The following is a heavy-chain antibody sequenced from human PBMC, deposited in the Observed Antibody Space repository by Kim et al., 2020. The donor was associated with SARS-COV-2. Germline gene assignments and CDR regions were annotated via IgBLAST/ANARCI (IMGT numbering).Heavy chain of an antibody. CDR1: GFTFSSYS. J-gene: IGHJ3*02. CDR3: AREGWGDTIFGVVTPDAAFDI. CDR2: ISSSSSYI. Sequence: GGSLRLSCAASGFTFSSYSMNWVRQAPGKGLEWVSSISSSSSYIYYADSVKGRFTISRDNAKNSLYLQMNSLRAEDTAVYYCAREGWGDTIFGVVTPDAAFDIWGQGTMVTVSS. D-gene: IGHD3-3*01. V-gene: IGHV3-21*01.